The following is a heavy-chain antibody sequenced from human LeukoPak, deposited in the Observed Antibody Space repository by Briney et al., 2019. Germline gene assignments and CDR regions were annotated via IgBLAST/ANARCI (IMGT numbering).Heavy chain of an antibody. CDR2: ISSRSSYI. J-gene: IGHJ5*02. CDR1: GFTFSSYS. CDR3: AKSPRIAVAGHWFDP. V-gene: IGHV3-21*01. Sequence: GGSLRPSCAASGFTFSSYSMNWVRPAPGKGLEWVSSISSRSSYIHYADSVKGRFTISRDNAKNSLYLQMNSLRAEDTAVYYCAKSPRIAVAGHWFDPWGQGTLVTVSS. D-gene: IGHD6-13*01.